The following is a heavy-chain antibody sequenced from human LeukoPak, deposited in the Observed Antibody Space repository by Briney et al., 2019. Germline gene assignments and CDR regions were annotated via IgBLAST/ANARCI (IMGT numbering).Heavy chain of an antibody. V-gene: IGHV3-30*18. D-gene: IGHD3-22*01. CDR3: AKEFYYYDSSGFYYFDY. CDR2: ISYDGSNK. Sequence: GGSLRLSCAASGFTFSSYGMHWVRQAPGKGLEWVAVISYDGSNKYYADSVKGRFTISRDNSKNTLYLQMNSLRAEDTAVYYCAKEFYYYDSSGFYYFDYWGQGTLVTVSS. CDR1: GFTFSSYG. J-gene: IGHJ4*02.